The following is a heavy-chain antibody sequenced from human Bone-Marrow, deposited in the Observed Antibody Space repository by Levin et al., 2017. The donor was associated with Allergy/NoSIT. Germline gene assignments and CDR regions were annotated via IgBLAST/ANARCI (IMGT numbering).Heavy chain of an antibody. CDR2: ITGSGART. V-gene: IGHV3-23*01. D-gene: IGHD6-13*01. J-gene: IGHJ5*02. CDR1: GFTVSNYA. Sequence: ETLSLTCVASGFTVSNYAMSWVRQAPGKGLEWVSVITGSGARTDYADSVKGRFTISRDNSKNTLYLQVNSLRVEDTAKYYCAKDGVDRISWSWFVPWGQGTLVTVSS. CDR3: AKDGVDRISWSWFVP.